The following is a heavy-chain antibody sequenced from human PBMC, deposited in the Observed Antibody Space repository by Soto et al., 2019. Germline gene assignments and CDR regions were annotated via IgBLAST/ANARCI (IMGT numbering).Heavy chain of an antibody. CDR2: IWFDGSKE. CDR1: GFTFSSYG. J-gene: IGHJ6*02. V-gene: IGHV3-33*01. D-gene: IGHD3-10*01. Sequence: GGSLRLSCAASGFTFSSYGMHWIRQAPGKGLEWVAVIWFDGSKEYYIDSVKGRFTVSRDNSKNTLYLQMNSLRAEDTALYYCVAQGTYGSGSYPDVWGQGTTVTVS. CDR3: VAQGTYGSGSYPDV.